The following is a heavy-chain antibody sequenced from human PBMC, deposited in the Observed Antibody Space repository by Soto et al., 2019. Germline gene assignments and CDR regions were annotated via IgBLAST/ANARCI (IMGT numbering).Heavy chain of an antibody. CDR2: INAGNGVT. Sequence: GASVKVSCKSSGYTFTTYAMHWVRQAPGQRLEWMGWINAGNGVTKYSQKFQGRVTMTRDTSARTAYMELSSLRSEDTAVYYCARSFGCSSNFYRRFEYWGPGTLVTDSS. CDR3: ARSFGCSSNFYRRFEY. J-gene: IGHJ4*02. CDR1: GYTFTTYA. V-gene: IGHV1-3*01. D-gene: IGHD2-15*01.